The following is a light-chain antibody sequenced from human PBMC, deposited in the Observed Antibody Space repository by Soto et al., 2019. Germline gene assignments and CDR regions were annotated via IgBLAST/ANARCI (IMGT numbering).Light chain of an antibody. CDR3: QQYQTYAT. J-gene: IGKJ5*01. Sequence: ENVLTQSPGTLSLSPGDRATLFCRARQSLTNPYIAWYQQKPGQAPRLLISGASSRATGIPDRFSGSGSGTEFTLTISSLQPDDFATYYCQQYQTYATFGQGTRLEIK. CDR2: GAS. V-gene: IGKV3-20*01. CDR1: QSLTNPY.